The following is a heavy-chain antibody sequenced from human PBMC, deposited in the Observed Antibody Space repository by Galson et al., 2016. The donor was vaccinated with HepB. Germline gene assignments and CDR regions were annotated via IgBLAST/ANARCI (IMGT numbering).Heavy chain of an antibody. CDR2: IYYSGST. CDR1: GGSMSSYY. V-gene: IGHV4-59*01. J-gene: IGHJ6*02. CDR3: ARADSSRWYGVDYYGMDV. Sequence: SETLSLTCSVSGGSMSSYYWSWIRQPPGKGLEWIGNIYYSGSTHYNPSLRSRVTISLDTSKNQFSLKLSSVTAADTAVYYCARADSSRWYGVDYYGMDVWGQGTTVTVSS. D-gene: IGHD3-22*01.